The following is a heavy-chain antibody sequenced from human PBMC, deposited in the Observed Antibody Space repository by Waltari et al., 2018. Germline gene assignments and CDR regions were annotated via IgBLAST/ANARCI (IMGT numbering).Heavy chain of an antibody. Sequence: QVQLQESGPGLVKPSETLSLTCAVSGYSITSGYYWVGIRQPPGKGLEWLGSIYHSGSTYYNPSLKSRVTISVDTSKNQFSLKLSSVTAADTAVYYCARSEWATRYYFDYWGQGTLVTVSS. D-gene: IGHD3-3*01. CDR2: IYHSGST. CDR3: ARSEWATRYYFDY. J-gene: IGHJ4*02. V-gene: IGHV4-38-2*01. CDR1: GYSITSGYY.